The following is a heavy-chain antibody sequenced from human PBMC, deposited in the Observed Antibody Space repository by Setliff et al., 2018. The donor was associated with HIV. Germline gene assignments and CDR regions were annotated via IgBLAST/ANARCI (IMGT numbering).Heavy chain of an antibody. CDR1: GFTFSSYA. D-gene: IGHD2-8*01. Sequence: LRLSCAASGFTFSSYAMSWVRQAPGKGLEWVSAISGSGGSTYYADSVKGRFTISRDNAKNSLYLQMNSLRAEDTAVYYCARDKGPNLLDYWGQGTLVTVSS. J-gene: IGHJ4*02. CDR2: ISGSGGST. V-gene: IGHV3-23*01. CDR3: ARDKGPNLLDY.